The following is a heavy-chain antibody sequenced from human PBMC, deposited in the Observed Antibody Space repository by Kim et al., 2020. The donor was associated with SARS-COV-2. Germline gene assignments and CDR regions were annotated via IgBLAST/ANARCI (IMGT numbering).Heavy chain of an antibody. D-gene: IGHD6-6*01. CDR2: ISGRGGST. CDR3: AKCKWQGARPADNYYGMDV. J-gene: IGHJ6*02. Sequence: GGSLRLSCAASGFTFDSYAMTWVRQAPGKGLEWISTISGRGGSTYYAESVKGRLTISRDKSKNTLHLQMNSLRAEDTAVYYCAKCKWQGARPADNYYGMDVWGQGTTVTVSS. V-gene: IGHV3-23*01. CDR1: GFTFDSYA.